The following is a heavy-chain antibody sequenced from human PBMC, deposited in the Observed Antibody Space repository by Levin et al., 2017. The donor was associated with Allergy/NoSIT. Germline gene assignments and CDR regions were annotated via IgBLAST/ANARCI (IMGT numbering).Heavy chain of an antibody. CDR2: ISGSGGST. J-gene: IGHJ3*02. Sequence: GGSLRLSCAASGFTFSSYAMSWVRQAPGKGLEWVSAISGSGGSTYYADSVKGRFTISRDNSKNTLYLQMNSLRAEDTAVYYCAKVYYDFWSGSDAFDIWGQGTMVTVSS. V-gene: IGHV3-23*01. CDR1: GFTFSSYA. D-gene: IGHD3-3*01. CDR3: AKVYYDFWSGSDAFDI.